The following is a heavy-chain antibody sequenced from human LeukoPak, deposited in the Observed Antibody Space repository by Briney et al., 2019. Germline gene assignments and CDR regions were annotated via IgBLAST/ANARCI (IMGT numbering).Heavy chain of an antibody. Sequence: VKVSCKASGGTFSSYAISWVRQAPGQGLEWMGRIIPILGIANYAQKFQGRVTITADKSTSTAYMELSSLRSEDTAVYYCAREPVEMATSYAFDIWGQGTMVTVSS. CDR3: AREPVEMATSYAFDI. V-gene: IGHV1-69*04. D-gene: IGHD5-24*01. CDR2: IIPILGIA. CDR1: GGTFSSYA. J-gene: IGHJ3*02.